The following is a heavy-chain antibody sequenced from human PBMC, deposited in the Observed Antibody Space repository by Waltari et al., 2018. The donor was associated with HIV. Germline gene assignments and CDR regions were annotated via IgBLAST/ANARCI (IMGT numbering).Heavy chain of an antibody. J-gene: IGHJ4*02. CDR1: GFTFGNAW. CDR2: IKTKTDGGTV. D-gene: IGHD3-10*02. CDR3: TTIQFYYVFEF. V-gene: IGHV3-15*01. Sequence: EVQLVESGGGMGKPGGSLGLPCGVPGFTFGNAWMSWVRQAPGKGLEWVGRIKTKTDGGTVDYAATVTGRFTISRDDSQSTLYLEINSLKTEDTAVYYCTTIQFYYVFEFWGQGTLVTVSS.